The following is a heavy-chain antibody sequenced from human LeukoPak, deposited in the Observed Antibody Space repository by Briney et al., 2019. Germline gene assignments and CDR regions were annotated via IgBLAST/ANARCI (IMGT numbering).Heavy chain of an antibody. V-gene: IGHV2-70*11. D-gene: IGHD5-12*01. CDR2: IDWDDDK. Sequence: SGPTLVNPTQTLTLTCTFSGSSLSTSGMCVSWIRQPPGKALEWLARIDWDDDKYYSTSLKTRLTISKDTSKNQVVLKMTNMDPVDTATYYCARSAVDIVATISYFDYWGQGTLVTVSS. CDR3: ARSAVDIVATISYFDY. CDR1: GSSLSTSGMC. J-gene: IGHJ4*02.